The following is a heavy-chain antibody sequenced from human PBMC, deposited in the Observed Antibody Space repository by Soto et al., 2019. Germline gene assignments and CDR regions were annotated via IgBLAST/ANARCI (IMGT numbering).Heavy chain of an antibody. V-gene: IGHV1-69*01. CDR1: GGTFSSYA. Sequence: QVELVQSGAEVKKPGSSVKVSCKASGGTFSSYAISWVRQDPGQGLEWMGGIIPIFVTANYAQKFQGRVTINADESTSTAYMELSSLRSEDTDVYYCARDTEIIKGGMDVCGQGTTVTVSS. J-gene: IGHJ6*02. CDR3: ARDTEIIKGGMDV. CDR2: IIPIFVTA.